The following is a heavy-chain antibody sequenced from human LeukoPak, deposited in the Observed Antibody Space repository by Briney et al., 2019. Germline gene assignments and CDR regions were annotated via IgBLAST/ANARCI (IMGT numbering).Heavy chain of an antibody. CDR2: IDPTDSYT. D-gene: IGHD6-6*01. CDR3: ARRGRSSSNFDF. J-gene: IGHJ4*02. Sequence: GESLQISCKGSGYIFTSYWITWVRPMPGKGLEWMGMIDPTDSYTNYSPSFQGHVTISTDKSISTAYLQWSSLKASDTAIYYCARRGRSSSNFDFWGQGTLVTVSS. CDR1: GYIFTSYW. V-gene: IGHV5-10-1*01.